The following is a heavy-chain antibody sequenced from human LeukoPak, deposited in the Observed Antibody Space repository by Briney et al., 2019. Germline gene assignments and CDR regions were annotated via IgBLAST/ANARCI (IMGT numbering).Heavy chain of an antibody. CDR2: IIPIFGTA. Sequence: SVMVCCKASGVTFSSYAISWVRQAPGQGLEWMGGIIPIFGTANYAQKFQGRVTITADEFTSTAYMELSSMRSEDTAVYYCARALGWSSSPLHYYYYMDVWGKGTTVTVSS. CDR3: ARALGWSSSPLHYYYYMDV. D-gene: IGHD6-6*01. V-gene: IGHV1-69*13. CDR1: GVTFSSYA. J-gene: IGHJ6*03.